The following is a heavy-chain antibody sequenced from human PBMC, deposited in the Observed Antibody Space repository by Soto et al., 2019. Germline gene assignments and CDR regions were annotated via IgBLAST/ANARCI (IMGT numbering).Heavy chain of an antibody. CDR1: GGSFSSYT. D-gene: IGHD2-15*01. CDR2: IIPILAIA. Sequence: QVQLVQSGAEVKKPGSSVKVSCKASGGSFSSYTISWVRQAPGQGLEWMGRIIPILAIANYAQKFQGRVTITADKSTSTAYMELSSLRSEDTAVYYCARRYCSGGSCYLYYFDYWGQGTLVTVSS. J-gene: IGHJ4*02. CDR3: ARRYCSGGSCYLYYFDY. V-gene: IGHV1-69*02.